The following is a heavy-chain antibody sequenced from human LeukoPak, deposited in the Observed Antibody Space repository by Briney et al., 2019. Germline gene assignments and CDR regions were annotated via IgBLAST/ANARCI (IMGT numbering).Heavy chain of an antibody. V-gene: IGHV4-34*01. D-gene: IGHD5/OR15-5a*01. CDR2: INHSGST. CDR3: ARDLRVNLYYMDV. Sequence: PSETLSLTCAVYGGSFSGYYWSWIRQPPGKGLGWIGEINHSGSTNYNPSLKSRVTISVDTSKNQFSLKLSSVTAADTAVYYCARDLRVNLYYMDVWGKGTTVTVSS. J-gene: IGHJ6*03. CDR1: GGSFSGYY.